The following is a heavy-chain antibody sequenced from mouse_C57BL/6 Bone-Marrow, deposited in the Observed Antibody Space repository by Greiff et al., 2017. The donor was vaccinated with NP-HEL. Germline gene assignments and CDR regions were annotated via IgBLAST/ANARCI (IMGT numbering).Heavy chain of an antibody. Sequence: QVQLQQPGAELVMPGASVKLSCKASGYTFTSYWMHWVKQRPGQGLEWIGEIDPSDSYTNYNQKFTGKSTLTVDKSSSTAYMQLSSLTSEDSAVYYCARRLQYYGSSYGWYFDVWGTGTTVTVSS. CDR3: ARRLQYYGSSYGWYFDV. V-gene: IGHV1-69*01. CDR2: IDPSDSYT. CDR1: GYTFTSYW. J-gene: IGHJ1*03. D-gene: IGHD1-1*01.